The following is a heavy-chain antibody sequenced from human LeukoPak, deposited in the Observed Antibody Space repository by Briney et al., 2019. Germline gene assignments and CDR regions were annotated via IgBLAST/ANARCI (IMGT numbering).Heavy chain of an antibody. D-gene: IGHD6-13*01. Sequence: PSETLSLTCSVSGGSVNSFFWSWIRQSPGKPLEWIAYITYSGSANYKPSLKSRVTISLDTSKNLVSLRLTSVTAADTAVYYCARVPYSDRIEFYYMDVWGKGTTVTVSS. V-gene: IGHV4-59*02. CDR3: ARVPYSDRIEFYYMDV. CDR2: ITYSGSA. CDR1: GGSVNSFF. J-gene: IGHJ6*03.